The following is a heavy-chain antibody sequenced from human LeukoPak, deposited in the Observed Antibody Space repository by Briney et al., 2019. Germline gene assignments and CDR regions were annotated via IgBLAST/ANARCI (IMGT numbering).Heavy chain of an antibody. V-gene: IGHV4-39*07. D-gene: IGHD3-22*01. CDR2: IYYSGTT. CDR3: ARDITTIRGGMDV. J-gene: IGHJ6*02. Sequence: PSENLSLTCTVSGGSISSSSYYWGWIRQPPGKGLEWIGTIYYSGTTYYNPSLKSRVTISVDTSKNQFSLKLSSVTAADTAVYYCARDITTIRGGMDVWGQGTTVTVSS. CDR1: GGSISSSSYY.